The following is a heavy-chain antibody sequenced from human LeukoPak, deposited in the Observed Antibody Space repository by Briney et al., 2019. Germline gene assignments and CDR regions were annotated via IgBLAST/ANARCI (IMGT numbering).Heavy chain of an antibody. V-gene: IGHV3-21*01. CDR3: ARARDYYDSSDHFDY. CDR1: GFTFSIYS. Sequence: GGSLRLSCAASGFTFSIYSMNWVRQAPGKGLEWVSSISSSSSYIYYADSVKGRFTISRDNAKNSLYLQMNSLRAEDTAVYYCARARDYYDSSDHFDYWGQGTLVTVSS. J-gene: IGHJ4*02. D-gene: IGHD3-22*01. CDR2: ISSSSSYI.